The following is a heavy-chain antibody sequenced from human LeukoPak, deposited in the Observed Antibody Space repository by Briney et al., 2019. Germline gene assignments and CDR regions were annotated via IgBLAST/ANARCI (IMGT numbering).Heavy chain of an antibody. J-gene: IGHJ6*02. Sequence: PGGSLRLSCAVSGFTFSSYSMNWVRQAPGKGLEWVSSISSSSSYIYYADSVKGRFTISRDNAKNSLYLQMNSLRAEDTAVYYCAREAAGTYYYYGMDVWGQGTTVTVS. D-gene: IGHD6-19*01. CDR2: ISSSSSYI. CDR1: GFTFSSYS. V-gene: IGHV3-21*01. CDR3: AREAAGTYYYYGMDV.